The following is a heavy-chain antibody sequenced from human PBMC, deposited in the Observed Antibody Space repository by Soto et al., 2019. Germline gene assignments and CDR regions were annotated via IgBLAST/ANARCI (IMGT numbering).Heavy chain of an antibody. CDR3: AKREGHSSSRDCYYYGMDA. D-gene: IGHD6-13*01. V-gene: IGHV3-23*01. CDR1: GFTFTSFA. J-gene: IGHJ6*02. CDR2: VSGGSAYT. Sequence: GGSLRLSCAASGFTFTSFAMSWVRQAPGKGLEWVSSVSGGSAYTYYADSVKGRFIISRDNSKNTLYLQMNSLRADDRAVYYCAKREGHSSSRDCYYYGMDAWGQGTTVTV.